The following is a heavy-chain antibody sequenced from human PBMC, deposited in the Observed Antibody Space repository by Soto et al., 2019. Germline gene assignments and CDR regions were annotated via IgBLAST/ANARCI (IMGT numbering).Heavy chain of an antibody. CDR1: GGTFSSYA. CDR3: ARDLNYYDSSGNPGWYFDL. Sequence: AASVKVSCKASGGTFSSYAISWVRQAPGQGLEWMGGIIPIFGTANYAQKFQGRVTITADESTSTAYMELSSLRSEDTAVYYCARDLNYYDSSGNPGWYFDLWGRGTLVTVSS. V-gene: IGHV1-69*13. J-gene: IGHJ2*01. D-gene: IGHD3-22*01. CDR2: IIPIFGTA.